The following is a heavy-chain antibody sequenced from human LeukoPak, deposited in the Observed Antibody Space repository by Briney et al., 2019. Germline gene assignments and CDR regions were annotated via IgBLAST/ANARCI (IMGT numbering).Heavy chain of an antibody. CDR2: TYYRSKWYH. D-gene: IGHD3-10*01. J-gene: IGHJ6*02. CDR1: GDNVSGYTAA. CDR3: ARDHHPYGSGKDYHYYGMDV. V-gene: IGHV6-1*01. Sequence: SQTLSLTCAISGDNVSGYTAAWSWIRQSPSRGLEWLGRTYYRSKWYHDYAVSVKSRMTLNPDTSKNQFSLQLNSVTPEDTAVYCCARDHHPYGSGKDYHYYGMDVWGQGTTVTVSS.